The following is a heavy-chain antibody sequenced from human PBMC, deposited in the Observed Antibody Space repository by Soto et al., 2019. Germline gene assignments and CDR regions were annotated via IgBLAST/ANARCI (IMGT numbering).Heavy chain of an antibody. V-gene: IGHV1-46*01. CDR2: VNPSGGST. Sequence: GASVKVSCKASGYIFTAYSMHWVRQAPGQGLEWMGVVNPSGGSTNYAQKFQGRITMTRDTSTSTVYMELGALTSEDTAVYYCAREETCSDGICYSEYCLSWGQGTLVTVSS. D-gene: IGHD2-15*01. J-gene: IGHJ1*01. CDR1: GYIFTAYS. CDR3: AREETCSDGICYSEYCLS.